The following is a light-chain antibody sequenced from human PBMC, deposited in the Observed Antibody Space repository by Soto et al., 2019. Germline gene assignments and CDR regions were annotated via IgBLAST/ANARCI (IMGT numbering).Light chain of an antibody. CDR3: QQYGSSLIT. CDR2: GAS. J-gene: IGKJ5*01. V-gene: IGKV3-20*01. CDR1: QGVSSTY. Sequence: ETVLTQSPGTLSLSPGERATLSCRASQGVSSTYSAWYQHKPGQTPRLLIYGASSRATGIPDRFSGSGSGTDFTLTISRLEPEDFAVYYCQQYGSSLITFGQGTRLEIK.